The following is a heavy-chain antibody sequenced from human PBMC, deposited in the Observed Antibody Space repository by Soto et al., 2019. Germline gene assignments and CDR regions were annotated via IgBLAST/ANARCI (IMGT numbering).Heavy chain of an antibody. V-gene: IGHV3-73*01. CDR2: IRSKANSYAT. J-gene: IGHJ6*02. D-gene: IGHD6-19*01. CDR1: GFTFSGSA. CDR3: TTFGIAVDGDYYYGMDV. Sequence: GCSLRLSCAAAGFTFSGSAMHWVRQASGKGLEWVGLIRSKANSYATAYAASVKGRFTISRDDSKNTAYLQMNSLKTEDTAVYYCTTFGIAVDGDYYYGMDVWGQGTTVTFS.